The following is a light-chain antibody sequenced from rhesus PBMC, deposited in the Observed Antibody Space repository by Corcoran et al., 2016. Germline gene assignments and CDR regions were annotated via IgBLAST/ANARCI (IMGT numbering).Light chain of an antibody. CDR2: GAS. CDR3: QLSSNLSRT. CDR1: QCAGSY. Sequence: ETVVTHSPATLSLSPGVRATLSCRASQCAGSYLAWYQQKLGQAPRRPMYGASTRATGIPDRCSGSGSGTDFTLTISSLEPGGVGIYYCQLSSNLSRTFGRGNKVNI. J-gene: IGKJ1*01. V-gene: IGKV3-24*04.